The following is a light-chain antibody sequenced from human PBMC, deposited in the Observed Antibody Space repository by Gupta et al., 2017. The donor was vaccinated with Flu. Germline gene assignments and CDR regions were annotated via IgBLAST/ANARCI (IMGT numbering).Light chain of an antibody. CDR2: KDN. Sequence: SYELTQPPSVSVSPGQTANITCSGDALPDQYAYWYQQRPGQAPVLVIYKDNERPSEIPERFSGSSSGTTVTLTISGVQAEDEADDDCQSADSTTEPVVFGGGTKLTVL. CDR3: QSADSTTEPVV. CDR1: ALPDQY. V-gene: IGLV3-25*02. J-gene: IGLJ2*01.